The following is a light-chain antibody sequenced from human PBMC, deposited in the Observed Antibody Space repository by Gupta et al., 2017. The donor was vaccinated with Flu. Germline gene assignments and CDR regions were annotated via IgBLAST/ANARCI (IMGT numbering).Light chain of an antibody. V-gene: IGKV1-5*03. J-gene: IGKJ3*01. Sequence: TEISPPPSTPSASVGDRVTITCRASQSISSWLAWYQQKPGKAPKLLIYKASSLESGVPSRFSGSGSGTEFTLTISSLQPDDFATYYCQQYNSYLFTFGPGTKVDIK. CDR3: QQYNSYLFT. CDR1: QSISSW. CDR2: KAS.